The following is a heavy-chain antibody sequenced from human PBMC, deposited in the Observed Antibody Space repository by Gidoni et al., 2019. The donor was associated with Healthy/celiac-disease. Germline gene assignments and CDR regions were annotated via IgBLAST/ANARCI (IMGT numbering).Heavy chain of an antibody. Sequence: QVQLVESGGGVVQPGRSLRLSGAASGFTFSSYAMHWVRQAPGKGLEWVAVISYDGSNKYYADSVKGRFTISRDNSKNTLYLQMNSLRAEDTAVYYCARDNGGSSVFDYWGQGTLVTVSS. J-gene: IGHJ4*02. CDR3: ARDNGGSSVFDY. CDR1: GFTFSSYA. V-gene: IGHV3-30-3*01. CDR2: ISYDGSNK. D-gene: IGHD1-26*01.